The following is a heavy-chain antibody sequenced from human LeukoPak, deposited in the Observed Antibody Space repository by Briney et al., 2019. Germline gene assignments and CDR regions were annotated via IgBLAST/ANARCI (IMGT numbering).Heavy chain of an antibody. CDR3: ARFGMDAAIDY. Sequence: PGGSLTLSCAASGFTFSGYWMSWVRQAPGRGLEWVATIKQDESEKTYVDSVEGRFTSSRDNAKSSLFLQMDSLRAEDTAVYYCARFGMDAAIDYWGQGTLVTVSS. CDR1: GFTFSGYW. V-gene: IGHV3-7*01. D-gene: IGHD2-15*01. CDR2: IKQDESEK. J-gene: IGHJ4*02.